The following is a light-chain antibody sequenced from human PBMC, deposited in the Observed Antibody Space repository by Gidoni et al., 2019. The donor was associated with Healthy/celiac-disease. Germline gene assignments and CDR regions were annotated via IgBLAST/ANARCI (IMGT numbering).Light chain of an antibody. CDR2: GAS. Sequence: EIVLTQSPATLSVSPGERATLSCSASPSVSSNLAWYQQKPGRAPRLLIYGASTRATGIPARFRGSGSGTEFTLTISSLQSEDFAVYYCQQYNNWPPAFGQGNKVEIK. J-gene: IGKJ1*01. V-gene: IGKV3-15*01. CDR1: PSVSSN. CDR3: QQYNNWPPA.